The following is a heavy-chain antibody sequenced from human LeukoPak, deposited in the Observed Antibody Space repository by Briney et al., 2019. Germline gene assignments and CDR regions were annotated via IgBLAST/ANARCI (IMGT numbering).Heavy chain of an antibody. V-gene: IGHV3-7*03. CDR2: IKEDGSVK. CDR1: GFTFSTSW. CDR3: ARDRAYNRFDY. D-gene: IGHD5-24*01. J-gene: IGHJ4*02. Sequence: GGSLRLSCVDSGFTFSTSWMAWVRQAPGKGLEWVANIKEDGSVKNYVGSVRGRFTVSRDNAKKSAYLEMNSLRAEDTAVYYCARDRAYNRFDYWGQGTLVTVSS.